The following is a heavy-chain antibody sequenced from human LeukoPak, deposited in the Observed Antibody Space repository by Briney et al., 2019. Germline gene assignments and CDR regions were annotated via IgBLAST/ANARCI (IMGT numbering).Heavy chain of an antibody. V-gene: IGHV4-59*01. CDR3: ARSYSSGFFDY. J-gene: IGHJ4*02. CDR2: IYYSGST. CDR1: GGSISSYY. Sequence: PSETLSLTCTVSGGSISSYYWSWIRQPPGKGLEWIGYIYYSGSTNYNPSLKGRVTISVDTSKNQFSLKLISVTSADTAVYYCARSYSSGFFDYWGQGTLVTVSS. D-gene: IGHD6-25*01.